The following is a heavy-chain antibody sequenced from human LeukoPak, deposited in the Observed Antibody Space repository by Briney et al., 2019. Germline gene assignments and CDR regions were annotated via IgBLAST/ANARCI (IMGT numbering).Heavy chain of an antibody. CDR2: ISYDGSNK. V-gene: IGHV3-30*18. CDR1: GFTFSSYG. Sequence: GGSLRLSCAASGFTFSSYGMHWVRQAPGKGLEWVAVISYDGSNKYYADSVKGRFTISRDNSKNTLYLQMNSLRAEDTAVYYCAKVVVGPPTDWGQGTLVTVSS. D-gene: IGHD2-15*01. J-gene: IGHJ4*02. CDR3: AKVVVGPPTD.